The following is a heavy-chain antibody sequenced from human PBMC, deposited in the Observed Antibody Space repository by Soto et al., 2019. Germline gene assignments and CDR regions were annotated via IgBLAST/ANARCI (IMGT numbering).Heavy chain of an antibody. CDR3: AKGNYDNSAYFPYGMDV. CDR2: ISASGGTT. V-gene: IGHV3-23*01. J-gene: IGHJ6*02. D-gene: IGHD3-22*01. Sequence: LRLSCAASGFTFSSYAMSWVRQAPGKGLDWVSGISASGGTTYSADSVKGRFTISRDSSKNTLYLQMNSLRAEDTAVYYCAKGNYDNSAYFPYGMDVWGQGTAVTVSS. CDR1: GFTFSSYA.